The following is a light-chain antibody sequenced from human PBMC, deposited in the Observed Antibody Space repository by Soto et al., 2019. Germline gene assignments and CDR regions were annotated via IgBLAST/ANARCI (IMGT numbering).Light chain of an antibody. CDR2: VAS. CDR1: QSISSY. Sequence: DVQMTQFPSSLSASVGDRVTITCRASQSISSYLSWYQQKPGKAPKLLINVASTLQSGVPSRFSGSGSGTDFTLAISSLQPEDFATYYCQQSSSTPQTFGGGTKVDIK. J-gene: IGKJ4*01. CDR3: QQSSSTPQT. V-gene: IGKV1-39*01.